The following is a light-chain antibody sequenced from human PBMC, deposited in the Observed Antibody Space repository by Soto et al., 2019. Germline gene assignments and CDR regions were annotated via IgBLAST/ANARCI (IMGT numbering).Light chain of an antibody. CDR1: QSMTYN. CDR2: GAF. Sequence: PGETATLSCRASQSMTYNLAWYQQKPGQGPRLLIYGAFTRATGIPARFSGSGSGTEFTLTISSLQSEDFAVYYCQQYKNWPPLTFGGGTKVEIK. J-gene: IGKJ4*01. CDR3: QQYKNWPPLT. V-gene: IGKV3-15*01.